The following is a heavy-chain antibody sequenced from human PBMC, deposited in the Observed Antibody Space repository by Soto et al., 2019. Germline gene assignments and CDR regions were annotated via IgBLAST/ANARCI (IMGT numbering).Heavy chain of an antibody. J-gene: IGHJ5*02. CDR2: INHSGST. CDR1: GGSFSGYY. V-gene: IGHV4-34*01. D-gene: IGHD3-10*01. Sequence: SETLSLTCAVYGGSFSGYYWSWIRQPPGKGLEWIGEINHSGSTNYNPSLKSRVTISVDTSKNQFSLKLSSVTAADTAVYYCARESWTIRGVGRFDPWGQGTLVTVSS. CDR3: ARESWTIRGVGRFDP.